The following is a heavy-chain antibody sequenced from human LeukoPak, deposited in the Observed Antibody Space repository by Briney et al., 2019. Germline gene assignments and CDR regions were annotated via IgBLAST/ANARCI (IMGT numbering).Heavy chain of an antibody. Sequence: PGGSLRLSCAASGFTFSAYWVHWVRQAPGKGLVWVSRINSDGSSTSYADSVKGRFTISRDNAKNTLYLQMNSPRAEDTAVYYCTSKTTDYYDSSGVGGYWGQGTLVTVSS. CDR2: INSDGSST. D-gene: IGHD3-22*01. V-gene: IGHV3-74*01. CDR1: GFTFSAYW. CDR3: TSKTTDYYDSSGVGGY. J-gene: IGHJ4*02.